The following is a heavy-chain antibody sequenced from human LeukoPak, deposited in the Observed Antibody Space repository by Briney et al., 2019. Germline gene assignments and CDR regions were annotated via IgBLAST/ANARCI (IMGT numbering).Heavy chain of an antibody. J-gene: IGHJ4*02. V-gene: IGHV3-33*08. D-gene: IGHD3-10*01. CDR3: ARDKRGSGSYDY. Sequence: GRSLRLSCAASGFTFSSYGMHWVRQAPGKGLEWVAVIWYDGSNKYYADSVKGRFTISRDNSKNTLYLQMNSLRAEDTAVYYCARDKRGSGSYDYWGQGTLVTVSS. CDR1: GFTFSSYG. CDR2: IWYDGSNK.